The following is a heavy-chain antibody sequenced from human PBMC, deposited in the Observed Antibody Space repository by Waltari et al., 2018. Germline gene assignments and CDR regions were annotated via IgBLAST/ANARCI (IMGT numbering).Heavy chain of an antibody. CDR3: VRASKDDYYYYPMDV. CDR2: VNWKGGNT. CDR1: GFTFDDFG. D-gene: IGHD3-16*01. J-gene: IGHJ6*02. V-gene: IGHV3-20*01. Sequence: EVQLVESGGGVIRPGGSLRLSCAASGFTFDDFGLNWVRQAQGKGLEGVAGVNWKGGNTGYADSVKGRFTISRDNARNSLDLQMNSLRVEDTALYRCVRASKDDYYYYPMDVWGQGTTVTVSS.